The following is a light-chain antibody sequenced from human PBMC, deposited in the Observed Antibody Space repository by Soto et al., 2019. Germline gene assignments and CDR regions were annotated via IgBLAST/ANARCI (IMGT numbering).Light chain of an antibody. CDR3: CSYAGSHSWV. V-gene: IGLV2-11*01. Sequence: QSALTQPRSVSGSPGQSVTISCTGTSSDVGGYNYVSWYQQHPGKAPNLIINDVSKRPSGVPDRFAGSKSGNTASLTISGLQAEDEADYYCCSYAGSHSWVFGGGTKLTVL. J-gene: IGLJ3*02. CDR1: SSDVGGYNY. CDR2: DVS.